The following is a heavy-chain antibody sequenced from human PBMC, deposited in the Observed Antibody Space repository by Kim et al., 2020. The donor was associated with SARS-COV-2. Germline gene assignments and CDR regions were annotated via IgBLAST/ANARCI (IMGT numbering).Heavy chain of an antibody. CDR2: INHSGST. V-gene: IGHV4-34*01. D-gene: IGHD1-1*01. CDR3: ARMTTTERSAFDY. Sequence: SETLSLTCAVYGGSFSGYYWSWIRQPPGKGLEWIGEINHSGSTNYNPSLKSRVTISVDTSKNQFSLKLSSVTAADTAVYYCARMTTTERSAFDYWGQGTL. CDR1: GGSFSGYY. J-gene: IGHJ4*02.